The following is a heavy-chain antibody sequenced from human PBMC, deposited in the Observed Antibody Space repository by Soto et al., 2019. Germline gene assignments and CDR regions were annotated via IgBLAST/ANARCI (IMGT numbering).Heavy chain of an antibody. CDR3: ARDHPHSYGVYYFDY. J-gene: IGHJ4*02. CDR2: IYSSGST. V-gene: IGHV4-59*01. CDR1: GGSISNYY. D-gene: IGHD5-18*01. Sequence: QVQLQESGPGLVKPSETLSLTCTVSGGSISNYYWSWIRQPPGKGLEWIGYIYSSGSTHYNPSLPSRVTISADTSKNQVSLKVNSVTAADTAMYYCARDHPHSYGVYYFDYWGQGTPVTVSS.